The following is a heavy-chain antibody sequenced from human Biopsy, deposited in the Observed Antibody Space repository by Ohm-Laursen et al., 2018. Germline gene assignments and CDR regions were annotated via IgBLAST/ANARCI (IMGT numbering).Heavy chain of an antibody. V-gene: IGHV3-30*18. CDR2: TSFDGSNK. Sequence: SLRLSCAASGFGFYAMHWVRQPPGKGLKWLAVTSFDGSNKFYAESVRGRFTISRDRSRDTLYLQMNRLTNEDTALYYCAKDGGQWLGGAFDIWGHGTMVIVAS. J-gene: IGHJ3*02. CDR1: GFGFYA. D-gene: IGHD6-19*01. CDR3: AKDGGQWLGGAFDI.